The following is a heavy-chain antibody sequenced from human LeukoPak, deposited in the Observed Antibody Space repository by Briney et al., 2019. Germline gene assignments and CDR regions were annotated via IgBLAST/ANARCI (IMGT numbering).Heavy chain of an antibody. J-gene: IGHJ6*02. CDR3: APYCSGGSCYAYYYYGMDV. V-gene: IGHV3-23*01. Sequence: PGGPLRLSCAASGFTFSSYAMSWVRQAPGKGLEWVSAISGSGGSTYYADSVKGRFTISRDNSKNTLYLQMNSLRAEDTAVYYCAPYCSGGSCYAYYYYGMDVWGQGTTVTVSS. D-gene: IGHD2-15*01. CDR1: GFTFSSYA. CDR2: ISGSGGST.